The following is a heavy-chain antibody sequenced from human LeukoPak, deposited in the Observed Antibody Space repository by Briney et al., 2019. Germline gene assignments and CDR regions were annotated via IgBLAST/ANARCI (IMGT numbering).Heavy chain of an antibody. CDR1: GYIFTAYH. D-gene: IGHD2-2*01. CDR3: ARDHCSSTSCSNWFDP. V-gene: IGHV1-18*04. J-gene: IGHJ5*02. Sequence: EASVKVSCKPSGYIFTAYHLHWVRQAPGQGLEWMGWISAYNGNTNYAQKLQGRVTMTTDTSTSTAYMELRSLRSDDTAVYYCARDHCSSTSCSNWFDPWGQGTLVTVSS. CDR2: ISAYNGNT.